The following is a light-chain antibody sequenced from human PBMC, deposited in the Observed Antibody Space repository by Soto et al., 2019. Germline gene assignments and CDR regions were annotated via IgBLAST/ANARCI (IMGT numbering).Light chain of an antibody. CDR3: QQYNNWPPIT. Sequence: IVLTHSPCTLSLSPLERASLSFRSIQSVSSSNLACYQQKPCQAPRLLIYGASTRSTGIPARFSGSGSGTEFTLTISSLQYEDFAVYYCQQYNNWPPITFGQGTRLEIK. CDR2: GAS. CDR1: QSVSSSN. V-gene: IGKV3-15*01. J-gene: IGKJ5*01.